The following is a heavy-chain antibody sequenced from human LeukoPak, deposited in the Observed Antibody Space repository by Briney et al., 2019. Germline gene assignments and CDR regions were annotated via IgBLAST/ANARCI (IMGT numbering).Heavy chain of an antibody. D-gene: IGHD3-22*01. CDR2: IYYSGTT. Sequence: PSQTLSLTCTVSGGSISSGGYYWSWIRQHPGKGLEWIGYIYYSGTTYYNPSLKSRVTISVDTSKMQFSVKLSSVTAADTAVYYCAREYYYDSSGDREFDYWGQGTLVTVSS. J-gene: IGHJ4*02. CDR1: GGSISSGGYY. CDR3: AREYYYDSSGDREFDY. V-gene: IGHV4-31*03.